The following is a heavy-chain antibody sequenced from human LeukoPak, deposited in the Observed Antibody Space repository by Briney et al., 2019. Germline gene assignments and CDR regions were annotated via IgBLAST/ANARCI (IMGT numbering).Heavy chain of an antibody. Sequence: GGSLRLSCAASGFTFRSNEMNWVRQAPGKGLEWVSKISGSGGSIYYADSVKGRFTISRDNAKNSLFLQMNSLRAEDTALYYCASGPWELDFWGQGTLVIVSS. V-gene: IGHV3-48*03. CDR2: ISGSGGSI. J-gene: IGHJ4*02. CDR1: GFTFRSNE. D-gene: IGHD1-26*01. CDR3: ASGPWELDF.